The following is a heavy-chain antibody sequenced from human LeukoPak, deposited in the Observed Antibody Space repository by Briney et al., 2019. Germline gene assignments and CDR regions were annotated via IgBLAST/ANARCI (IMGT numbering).Heavy chain of an antibody. CDR3: ARLPNYYDSSGYLDNWFDP. Sequence: ASVKVSCKASGYTFTGYYMHWVRQAPGQGLEWMGRINPNSGGTNYAQKFQGRVTMTRDTSNSTAYMELSRLRSDDTAVYYCARLPNYYDSSGYLDNWFDPWGHGTLVTVSS. V-gene: IGHV1-2*06. J-gene: IGHJ5*02. D-gene: IGHD3-22*01. CDR1: GYTFTGYY. CDR2: INPNSGGT.